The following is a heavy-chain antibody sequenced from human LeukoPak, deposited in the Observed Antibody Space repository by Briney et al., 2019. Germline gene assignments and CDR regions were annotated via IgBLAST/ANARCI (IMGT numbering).Heavy chain of an antibody. Sequence: GGSLRLSCAASGFTFSNYAMTWVRQAPGKGLEWVSIIYSDGSTYYADSVKGRFTISRDNFKNILYFDMNSLRVEDTAVYYCALRKRGRYFDYWGQGTLVTVSS. CDR3: ALRKRGRYFDY. J-gene: IGHJ4*02. V-gene: IGHV3-53*01. CDR1: GFTFSNYA. D-gene: IGHD1-26*01. CDR2: IYSDGST.